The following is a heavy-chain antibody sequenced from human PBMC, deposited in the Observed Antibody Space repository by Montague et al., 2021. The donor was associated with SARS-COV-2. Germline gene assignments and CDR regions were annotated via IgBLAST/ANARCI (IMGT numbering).Heavy chain of an antibody. CDR3: ARDSEYSIDY. CDR2: TYYRSKWYN. CDR1: GDSVSSNTVA. J-gene: IGHJ4*02. D-gene: IGHD6-6*01. V-gene: IGHV6-1*01. Sequence: CAISGDSVSSNTVACYWFRQSPSRGLEWLGRTYYRSKWYNDYAVSMQSRVTINPDTSKNQFSLHVNSVTPEDTAVYYCARDSEYSIDYWGQVLLVTVSS.